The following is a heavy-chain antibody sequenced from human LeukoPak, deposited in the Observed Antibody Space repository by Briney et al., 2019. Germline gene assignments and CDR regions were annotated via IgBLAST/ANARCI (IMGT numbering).Heavy chain of an antibody. D-gene: IGHD3-3*01. V-gene: IGHV3-66*01. Sequence: GGSLRLSCAASGFTVSSNYMSWVRQAPGKGLEWVSVIYSGGSTYYADSVKGRFTISRDNSKNTLYLQMSSLRAEDTAVYYCARVPRYYDFWSGYQDGMDVWGQGTTVTVSS. J-gene: IGHJ6*02. CDR2: IYSGGST. CDR3: ARVPRYYDFWSGYQDGMDV. CDR1: GFTVSSNY.